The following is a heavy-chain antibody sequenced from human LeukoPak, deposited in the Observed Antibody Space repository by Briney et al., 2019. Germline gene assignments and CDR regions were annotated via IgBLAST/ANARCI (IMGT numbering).Heavy chain of an antibody. CDR1: GGSISSGDYY. V-gene: IGHV4-30-4*01. D-gene: IGHD3-10*01. CDR2: IYYSGST. CDR3: ASLPPGSYLSQWFDP. J-gene: IGHJ5*02. Sequence: SETLSLTCTVSGGSISSGDYYWSWIRQPPGKGLEWIGYIYYSGSTNYNPSLKSRVTISVDTSKNQFSLKLSSVTAADTAVYYCASLPPGSYLSQWFDPWGQGTLVTVSS.